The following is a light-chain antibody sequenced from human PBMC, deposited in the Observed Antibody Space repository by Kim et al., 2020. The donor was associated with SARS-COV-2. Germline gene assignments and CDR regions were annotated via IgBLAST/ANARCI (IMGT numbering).Light chain of an antibody. CDR3: CSYGGTSTAV. Sequence: GQCIPISCHGTSSDVGGYDFVSWYQQHPGKAPKLMISEVSKRPSGVSNRFTGSKSGNTASLTISGLQAEDEADYYCCSYGGTSTAVFGGGTKLTVL. J-gene: IGLJ2*01. CDR2: EVS. CDR1: SSDVGGYDF. V-gene: IGLV2-23*02.